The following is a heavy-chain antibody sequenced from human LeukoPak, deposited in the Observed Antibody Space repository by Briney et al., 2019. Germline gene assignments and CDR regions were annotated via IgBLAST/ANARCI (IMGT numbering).Heavy chain of an antibody. CDR2: ISGSGGST. CDR1: GFTVSSNY. D-gene: IGHD2-2*01. J-gene: IGHJ6*02. V-gene: IGHV3-53*05. Sequence: PGGSLRLSCAASGFTVSSNYMSWVRQAPGKGLEWVSVISGSGGSTYYADSVKGRFTISRDNAKNSLYLQMNSLRAEDTALYYCAKVFVVVPAAMEIYGMDVWGQGTTVTVSS. CDR3: AKVFVVVPAAMEIYGMDV.